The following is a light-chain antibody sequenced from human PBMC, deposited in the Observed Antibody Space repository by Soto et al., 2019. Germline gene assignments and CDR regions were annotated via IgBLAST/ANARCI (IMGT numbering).Light chain of an antibody. CDR3: ASYDAL. V-gene: IGLV2-23*01. CDR2: END. J-gene: IGLJ2*01. CDR1: NSNVGHFNL. Sequence: QSALTQPASVSASPGQSITISCTGTNSNVGHFNLVSWYQQHPCKAPQLIIYENDKRPSGVSDRFSGSKSGSTASLTISGLQAEDEADYSCASYDALFGAGTKLTVL.